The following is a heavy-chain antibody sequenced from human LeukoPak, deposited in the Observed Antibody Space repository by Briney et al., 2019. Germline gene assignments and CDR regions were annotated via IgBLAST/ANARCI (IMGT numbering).Heavy chain of an antibody. CDR3: ARDQRVTGRPDIDY. Sequence: GGSLRLPCAASGFTFRNHWMRWVRQTPGKGLVWVSRISSDGSSTTYADSVKGRFTISRDNAKNTLYLQMNNLRAEDTAMYYCARDQRVTGRPDIDYWGQGTLVIVSS. J-gene: IGHJ4*02. CDR1: GFTFRNHW. V-gene: IGHV3-74*03. CDR2: ISSDGSST. D-gene: IGHD6-6*01.